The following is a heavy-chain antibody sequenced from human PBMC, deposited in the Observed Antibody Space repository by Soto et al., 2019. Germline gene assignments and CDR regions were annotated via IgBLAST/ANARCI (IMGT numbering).Heavy chain of an antibody. CDR1: GGSISSYY. J-gene: IGHJ6*03. V-gene: IGHV4-59*01. CDR3: GRRGYSSGWYGYYYMDV. Sequence: ASETLSLTCTVSGGSISSYYWSWIRQPPGKGLEWIGYIYYSGSTNYNPSLKSRVTISVDTSKNQFSLKLSSVTAADTAVYYCGRRGYSSGWYGYYYMDVWGKGTTVTVSS. CDR2: IYYSGST. D-gene: IGHD6-19*01.